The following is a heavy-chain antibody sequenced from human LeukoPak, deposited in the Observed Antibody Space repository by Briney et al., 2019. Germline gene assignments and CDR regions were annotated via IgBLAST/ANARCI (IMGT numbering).Heavy chain of an antibody. Sequence: GGSLRLSCAVSGFTVSDRYMDWVRQAPGKGLEWVARTRNRANSYTTEYAASVRGRFTLSRDDSVNSLYLQMNSLQTDDTAVYFCATPTCSDGCYWVYWGQGTLVTVSS. CDR3: ATPTCSDGCYWVY. J-gene: IGHJ4*02. D-gene: IGHD5-24*01. CDR1: GFTVSDRY. CDR2: TRNRANSYTT. V-gene: IGHV3-72*01.